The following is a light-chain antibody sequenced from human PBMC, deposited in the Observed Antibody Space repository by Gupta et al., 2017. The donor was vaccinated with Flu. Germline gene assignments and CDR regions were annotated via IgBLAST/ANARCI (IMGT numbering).Light chain of an antibody. CDR3: SSYRGIKRV. CDR1: STDLGAFTF. CDR2: EVS. Sequence: QSALTQPASVSGSPGQSITISCTGTSTDLGAFTFVSWYQQHPGKAPKLMIYEVSNRPSGVSTRFSGSKSGNTASLTISGLQAEDEADYYCSSYRGIKRVFGGGTKVTVL. V-gene: IGLV2-14*01. J-gene: IGLJ3*02.